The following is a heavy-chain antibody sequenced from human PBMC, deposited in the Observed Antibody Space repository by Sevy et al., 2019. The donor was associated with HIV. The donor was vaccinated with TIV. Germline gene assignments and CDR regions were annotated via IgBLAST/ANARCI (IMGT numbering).Heavy chain of an antibody. D-gene: IGHD4-17*01. V-gene: IGHV3-21*01. J-gene: IGHJ3*02. CDR2: ISGGGTYI. CDR1: EFTFSSYS. CDR3: ARGTHDYGDYDRDAFDI. Sequence: LSLTCATSEFTFSSYSMNWVRQAPGNGLEWVSSISGGGTYIYYADSVKGRFTISRDNAKNSLSLQMNSLRAEDTAVYYCARGTHDYGDYDRDAFDIWGQGTMVTVSS.